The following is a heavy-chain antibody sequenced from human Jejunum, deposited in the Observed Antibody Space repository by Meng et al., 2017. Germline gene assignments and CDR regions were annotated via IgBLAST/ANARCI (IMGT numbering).Heavy chain of an antibody. Sequence: GESLKISCTGSGFSFSDHYMDWVRQAPGKGLEWVGRIRKQVNSHSTEYAASVKGRFTMSRDDSRNSVYLQMDSLKTEDTAVYYCSKSEGGNSQLDFWGQGTLVTVSS. J-gene: IGHJ4*02. CDR2: IRKQVNSHST. CDR3: SKSEGGNSQLDF. D-gene: IGHD4-23*01. CDR1: GFSFSDHY. V-gene: IGHV3-72*01.